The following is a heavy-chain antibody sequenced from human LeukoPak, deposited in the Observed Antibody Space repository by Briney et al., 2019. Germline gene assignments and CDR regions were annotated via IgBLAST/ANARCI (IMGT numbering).Heavy chain of an antibody. J-gene: IGHJ4*02. V-gene: IGHV1-2*02. CDR2: INPNSGGT. Sequence: ASVKVSCKASGYTFTGYYMHWVRQAPGQGLEWMGWINPNSGGTNYAQKFQGRVTMTRDMSISTAYMELSRLRSDDTAVYYCARASTGVAGTIGYWGQGTLVTVSS. D-gene: IGHD6-19*01. CDR3: ARASTGVAGTIGY. CDR1: GYTFTGYY.